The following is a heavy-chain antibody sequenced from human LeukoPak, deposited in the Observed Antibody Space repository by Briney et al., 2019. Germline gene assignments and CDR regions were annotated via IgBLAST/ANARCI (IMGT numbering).Heavy chain of an antibody. J-gene: IGHJ5*02. Sequence: SETLSLTCTVSGGSISSYYWSWIRQPPGKGLEWIGYIYYSGSTNYSPSLKSRVTISVDTSKNQFSLKLSSVTAADTAVYYCATLAYDSSGYSFDPWGQGTLVTVSS. CDR1: GGSISSYY. V-gene: IGHV4-59*08. CDR3: ATLAYDSSGYSFDP. CDR2: IYYSGST. D-gene: IGHD3-22*01.